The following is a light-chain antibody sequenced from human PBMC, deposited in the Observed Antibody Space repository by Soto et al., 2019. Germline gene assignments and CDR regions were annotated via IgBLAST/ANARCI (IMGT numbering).Light chain of an antibody. CDR3: QHYNSYSEA. CDR1: QSIMNH. J-gene: IGKJ1*01. Sequence: DIQMTQSPSSLSASVGDRVTITCRASQSIMNHLNWYQHKSGKAPRLLIYAAYSLHSGVPPRFSGSGSGTEFTLTISSLQPDDFAAYYCQHYNSYSEAFGQGTKVDIK. V-gene: IGKV1-17*01. CDR2: AAY.